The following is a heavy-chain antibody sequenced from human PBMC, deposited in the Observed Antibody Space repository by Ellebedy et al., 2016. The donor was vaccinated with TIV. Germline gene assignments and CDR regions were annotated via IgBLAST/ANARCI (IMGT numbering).Heavy chain of an antibody. D-gene: IGHD5-12*01. CDR1: GYTFIGYY. CDR3: AMGDPTNSGYDPINWFDP. Sequence: AASVNVSCKASGYTFIGYYMHWVRQAPGHGLEWMGLINTNSGCSHYAQPFQGWVTMTRDTSISTAYMGLITLSSDDTAVYYCAMGDPTNSGYDPINWFDPWGQGTLVTVSS. CDR2: INTNSGCS. J-gene: IGHJ5*02. V-gene: IGHV1-2*04.